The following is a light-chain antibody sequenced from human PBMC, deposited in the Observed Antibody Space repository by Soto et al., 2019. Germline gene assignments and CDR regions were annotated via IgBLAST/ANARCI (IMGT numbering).Light chain of an antibody. J-gene: IGKJ2*01. CDR1: QSGSSSY. CDR2: DAS. CDR3: QQYGSSPYT. V-gene: IGKV3D-20*01. Sequence: EIVWTQSPATLSLSPGERATLSCGASQSGSSSYLAWYQQKPGLAPRLLIYDASSRATGIPDRFSGSGSGTDFTLTISRLEPEDFAVYYCQQYGSSPYTFGKGTKLEIK.